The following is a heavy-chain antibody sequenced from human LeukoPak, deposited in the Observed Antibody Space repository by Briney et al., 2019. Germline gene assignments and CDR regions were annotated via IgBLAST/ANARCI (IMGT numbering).Heavy chain of an antibody. CDR2: IRYDGSNK. D-gene: IGHD1-14*01. CDR3: AKGRNPAGYHPFTDY. V-gene: IGHV3-30*02. J-gene: IGHJ4*02. CDR1: SFTFTSYG. Sequence: PGRSLRPSCAASSFTFTSYGMHSVRQAPGKGLEWVAFIRYDGSNKYYADSVKGRFTISRDKSNDTLYLQMNSLRAEDTAVYFCAKGRNPAGYHPFTDYWGQGTLVTVSS.